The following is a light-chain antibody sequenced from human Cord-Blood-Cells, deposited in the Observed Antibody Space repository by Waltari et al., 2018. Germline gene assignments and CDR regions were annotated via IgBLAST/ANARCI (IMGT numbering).Light chain of an antibody. V-gene: IGKV4-1*01. CDR1: QSVLYSSNTKNY. CDR3: QQYYSMYT. J-gene: IGKJ2*01. CDR2: WAS. Sequence: DIVMTQSPDSLAVSLGERATINCKSSQSVLYSSNTKNYLAWYQQKPGQPPKLRIYWASTRESGVPDRFSGSGSGTDFTLTISSLQAEDVAVYYCQQYYSMYTFGQGTKLEIK.